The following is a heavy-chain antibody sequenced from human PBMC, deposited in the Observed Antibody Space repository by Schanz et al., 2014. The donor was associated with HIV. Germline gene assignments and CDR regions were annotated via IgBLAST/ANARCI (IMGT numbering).Heavy chain of an antibody. CDR2: ISYDESNK. V-gene: IGHV3-30-3*01. Sequence: QVQLVESGGGVVQPGRSLRLSCAASGFTFSSYAMHWVRQAPGKGLEWVAVISYDESNKYYADSVKGRFTISRDNSKNTLYLQMNSLRAEDTAVYYCARVNDKGWGYCSSTSCLFWYFELWGRGTLVTVSS. CDR3: ARVNDKGWGYCSSTSCLFWYFEL. CDR1: GFTFSSYA. J-gene: IGHJ2*01. D-gene: IGHD2-2*01.